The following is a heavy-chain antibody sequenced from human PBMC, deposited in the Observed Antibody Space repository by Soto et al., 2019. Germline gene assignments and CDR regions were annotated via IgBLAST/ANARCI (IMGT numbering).Heavy chain of an antibody. CDR1: GYTFTGNY. J-gene: IGHJ4*02. CDR3: ARGDKLSLYPQLDY. V-gene: IGHV1-2*04. CDR2: INVNSGGT. D-gene: IGHD3-16*02. Sequence: QVQLVQSGAEVKKPGASVKVSCKASGYTFTGNYMHWVRQAPGQGFEWMGWINVNSGGTKYAQKFQGWVTMTRDTSISPAYMELSRLRSDGPAVYYCARGDKLSLYPQLDYWGQGTLVTVSS.